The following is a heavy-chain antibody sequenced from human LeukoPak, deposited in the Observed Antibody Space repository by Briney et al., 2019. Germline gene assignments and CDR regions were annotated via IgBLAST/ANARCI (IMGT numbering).Heavy chain of an antibody. Sequence: SGRSLGLSCASSGFTVSSSYKSWVSQASGKGLEWVSVIHNGGSTYYADYVKGRFTVSRDNSKNTLYLQMNSLRAEDTAVYHCATGKLGSYYYYGMDVWGQGTTVTVSS. V-gene: IGHV3-53*01. CDR3: ATGKLGSYYYYGMDV. CDR2: IHNGGST. J-gene: IGHJ6*02. CDR1: GFTVSSSY. D-gene: IGHD7-27*01.